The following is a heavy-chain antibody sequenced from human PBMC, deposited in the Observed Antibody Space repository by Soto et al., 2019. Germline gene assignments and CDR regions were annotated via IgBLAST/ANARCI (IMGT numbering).Heavy chain of an antibody. CDR3: ARVHVMVVAGSTFDY. D-gene: IGHD6-19*01. J-gene: IGHJ4*03. CDR2: IYHGGTT. Sequence: SETLSLTCTVSGDSISSGSYWGWIRQPPGGGPERIASIYHGGTTFYNPSLKSRISISVDTSNNQFSLRLTSVTAADTATYYCARVHVMVVAGSTFDYWGRGTLVTVSS. CDR1: GDSISSGSY. V-gene: IGHV4-38-2*02.